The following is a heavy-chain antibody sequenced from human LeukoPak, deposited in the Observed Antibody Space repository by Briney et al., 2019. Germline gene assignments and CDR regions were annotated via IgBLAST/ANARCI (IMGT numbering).Heavy chain of an antibody. CDR1: GFTFSSYG. Sequence: GRSLRLSCAASGFTFSSYGMHWVRQAPGKGLEWVAVISYDGSNKYYADSVKGRSTISRDNSKNTLYLQMNSLRAEDTAVYYCAKGIQSYDSDYWGQGTLVTVSS. CDR3: AKGIQSYDSDY. D-gene: IGHD5-12*01. J-gene: IGHJ4*02. V-gene: IGHV3-30*18. CDR2: ISYDGSNK.